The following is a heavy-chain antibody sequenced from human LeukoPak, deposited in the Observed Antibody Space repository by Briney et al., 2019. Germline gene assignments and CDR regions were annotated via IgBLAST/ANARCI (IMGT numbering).Heavy chain of an antibody. CDR1: GFTFDDYA. J-gene: IGHJ4*02. Sequence: GGSLRLSCAASGFTFDDYAMHWVRQAPGKGLEWVSGISWNSGSIGYADSVKGRFTISRDNAKNSLYLQMNSLRAEDTAVYYCARDPGDDYWGQGTLVTVSS. CDR2: ISWNSGSI. CDR3: ARDPGDDY. V-gene: IGHV3-9*01. D-gene: IGHD7-27*01.